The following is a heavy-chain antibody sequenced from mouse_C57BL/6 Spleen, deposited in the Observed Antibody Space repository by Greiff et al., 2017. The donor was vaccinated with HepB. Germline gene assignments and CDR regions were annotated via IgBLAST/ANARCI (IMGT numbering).Heavy chain of an antibody. CDR1: GYTFTSYW. V-gene: IGHV1-64*01. Sequence: QVQLQQPGAELVKPGASVKLSCKASGYTFTSYWMHWVKQRPGQGLEWIGMIHPNSGSTNYNEKFKSKATLTVDKSSSTAYMQLSSLTSEDSAVYYCARSSDYDRFADWGQGTLVTVSA. CDR3: ARSSDYDRFAD. J-gene: IGHJ3*01. CDR2: IHPNSGST. D-gene: IGHD2-4*01.